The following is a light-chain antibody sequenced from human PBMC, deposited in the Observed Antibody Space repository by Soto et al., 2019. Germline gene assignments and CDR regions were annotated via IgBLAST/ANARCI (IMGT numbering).Light chain of an antibody. J-gene: IGLJ1*01. CDR2: EAS. CDR1: SSDVGSHNL. CDR3: CSNAASSTYV. V-gene: IGLV2-23*01. Sequence: QSALTQPASVSGSPGQSITISCTATSSDVGSHNLVSWYQQYPGKAPKLIIFEASKRPSGVSNRFSGSKSGSTASLTISGLQAEDEADYYCCSNAASSTYVFGSGTKLTVL.